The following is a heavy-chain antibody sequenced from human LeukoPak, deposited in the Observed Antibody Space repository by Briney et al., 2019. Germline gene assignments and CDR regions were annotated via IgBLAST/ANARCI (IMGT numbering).Heavy chain of an antibody. D-gene: IGHD3-9*01. Sequence: ASVKVSCKASGGTFSSYAISWVRQAPGQGLEWMGGIIPLFGTANYAQKFQGRVTITADKSTSTAYMELSSLRSEDTAVYYCARSRADYDILTGYPYYFDYWGQGTLVTVSS. CDR1: GGTFSSYA. CDR3: ARSRADYDILTGYPYYFDY. CDR2: IIPLFGTA. J-gene: IGHJ4*02. V-gene: IGHV1-69*06.